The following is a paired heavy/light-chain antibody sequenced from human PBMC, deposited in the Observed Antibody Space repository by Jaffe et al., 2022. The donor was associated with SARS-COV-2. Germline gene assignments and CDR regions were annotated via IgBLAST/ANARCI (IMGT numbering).Light chain of an antibody. Sequence: AIRMTQSPSSFSASTGDRVTITCRASQGISSYLAWYQQKPGKAPKLLIYAASTLQSGVPSRFSGSGSGTDFTLTISCLQSEDFATYYCQQYYSYPITFGQGTRLEIK. V-gene: IGKV1-8*01. CDR3: QQYYSYPIT. CDR2: AAS. CDR1: QGISSY. J-gene: IGKJ5*01.
Heavy chain of an antibody. CDR3: AKDQGGLYYYDSSGYPCMDV. CDR1: GFTFSSYA. J-gene: IGHJ6*02. D-gene: IGHD3-22*01. V-gene: IGHV3-23*01. CDR2: ISGSGGST. Sequence: EVQLLESGGGLVQPGGSLRLSCAASGFTFSSYAMSWVRQAPGKGLEWVSAISGSGGSTYYADSVKGRFTISRDNSKNTLYLQMNSLRAEDTAVYYCAKDQGGLYYYDSSGYPCMDVWGQGTTVTVSS.